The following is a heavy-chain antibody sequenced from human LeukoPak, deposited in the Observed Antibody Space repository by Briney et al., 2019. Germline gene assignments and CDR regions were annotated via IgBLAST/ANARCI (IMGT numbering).Heavy chain of an antibody. D-gene: IGHD1-26*01. CDR1: GGSITSHF. J-gene: IGHJ4*02. CDR2: FYHAGNS. V-gene: IGHV4-59*11. Sequence: SETLSLTCTVTGGSITSHFWSWIRQPPGGGLEWIGNFYHAGNSNLNPSLKSRVTMSVDTSKNQFSLKLRSMTAADTAVYYCARDGPTSTAPFDYWGQGTLVTVSS. CDR3: ARDGPTSTAPFDY.